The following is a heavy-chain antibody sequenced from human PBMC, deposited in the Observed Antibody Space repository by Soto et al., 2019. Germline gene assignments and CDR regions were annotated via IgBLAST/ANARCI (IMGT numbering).Heavy chain of an antibody. D-gene: IGHD2-8*01. CDR1: GFDVSRSY. V-gene: IGHV3-66*01. Sequence: EVQLVESGGGLVQPGGSLRLSCAGSGFDVSRSYMSWVRQAPGKGLEWVSVIYSGGGTYDADSVKGRFTISRENSENTLYLQMNSLRDEDTAVYYCARSGGNRVGACTNGVCPNFDFWGQGTQVTVSS. J-gene: IGHJ4*02. CDR3: ARSGGNRVGACTNGVCPNFDF. CDR2: IYSGGGT.